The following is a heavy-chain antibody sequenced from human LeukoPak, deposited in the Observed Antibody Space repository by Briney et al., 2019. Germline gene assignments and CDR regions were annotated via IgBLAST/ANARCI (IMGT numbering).Heavy chain of an antibody. CDR2: INSDGSST. V-gene: IGHV3-74*01. D-gene: IGHD4-17*01. J-gene: IGHJ3*01. Sequence: GGSLRLSCAASGFTFSNYWMHWVRQAPGKGLVWVSLINSDGSSTNYADSVKGRFTIYRDNAKNTLYLQMNSLRAKDTAVYYCARDYGDAFDVWGQGTMVTVSS. CDR1: GFTFSNYW. CDR3: ARDYGDAFDV.